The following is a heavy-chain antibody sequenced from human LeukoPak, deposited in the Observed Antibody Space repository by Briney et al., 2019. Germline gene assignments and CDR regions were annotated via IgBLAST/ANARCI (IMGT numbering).Heavy chain of an antibody. CDR3: AKDQVTTVSANFDY. CDR2: ISGSGGST. Sequence: PGGSLRFSCTASGFTFGDYAMSWFRQAPGKGLEWVSAISGSGGSTYYADSVKGRFTISRDNSKSTLYLQMNSLRAEDTAVYYCAKDQVTTVSANFDYWGQGTLVTVSS. V-gene: IGHV3-23*01. CDR1: GFTFGDYA. J-gene: IGHJ4*02. D-gene: IGHD4-17*01.